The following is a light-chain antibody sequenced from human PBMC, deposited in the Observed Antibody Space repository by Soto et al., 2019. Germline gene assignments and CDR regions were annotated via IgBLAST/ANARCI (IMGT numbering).Light chain of an antibody. Sequence: EIVLTQSPGTLSLSPGERATLSCRASQRISSRYLAWYQQKPGQAPRLLISGASTRATGIPDSFSGSGSGSDITLTISRLEPEDFAVYFCQRYGSSPPFTCGQGTKVEI. CDR2: GAS. CDR3: QRYGSSPPFT. V-gene: IGKV3-20*01. CDR1: QRISSRY. J-gene: IGKJ2*01.